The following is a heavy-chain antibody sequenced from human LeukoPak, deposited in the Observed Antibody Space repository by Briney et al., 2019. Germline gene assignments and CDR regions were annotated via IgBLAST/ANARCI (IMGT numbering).Heavy chain of an antibody. D-gene: IGHD1-26*01. J-gene: IGHJ6*03. CDR2: IYYSGST. CDR3: ARVLHSGSYFDYYYYMDV. V-gene: IGHV4-59*01. Sequence: SETLSLTCTVSGGSISSYYWSWIRQPPGKGLEWIGYIYYSGSTNYNPSLKSRVTISVDTSKNQFSLKLSSVTAADTAVYYCARVLHSGSYFDYYYYMDVWGKGTTVTVSS. CDR1: GGSISSYY.